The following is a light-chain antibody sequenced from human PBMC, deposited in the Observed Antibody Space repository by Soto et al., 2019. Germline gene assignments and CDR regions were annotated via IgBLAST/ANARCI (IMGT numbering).Light chain of an antibody. CDR2: KAS. CDR3: LLAYNYPIS. CDR1: QSISSW. J-gene: IGKJ5*01. Sequence: DIEKTQSPSTLSASVEDRVTITCRASQSISSWLAWYQQKTGKAPKLLIYKASSLESGVPSRFSGSGSGTEFTLTICSLQPEDWATYYCLLAYNYPISSADGTRLEI. V-gene: IGKV1-5*03.